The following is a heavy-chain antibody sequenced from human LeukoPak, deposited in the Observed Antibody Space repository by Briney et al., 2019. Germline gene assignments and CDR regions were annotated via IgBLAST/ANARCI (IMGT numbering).Heavy chain of an antibody. CDR2: ISSSSSTI. V-gene: IGHV3-48*01. Sequence: QSGGSLRLSCAASGFTFSSYSMNWVRQAPGKGLEWVSYISSSSSTIYYADSVKGRFTISRDNAKNSLYLQMNSLRAEDTAVYYCARVRGRQTKYSSGWYFDYWGQGTLVTVSS. CDR3: ARVRGRQTKYSSGWYFDY. J-gene: IGHJ4*02. CDR1: GFTFSSYS. D-gene: IGHD6-19*01.